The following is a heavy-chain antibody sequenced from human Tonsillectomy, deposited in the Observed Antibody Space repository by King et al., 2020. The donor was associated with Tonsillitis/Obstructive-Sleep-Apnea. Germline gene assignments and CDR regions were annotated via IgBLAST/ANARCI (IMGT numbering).Heavy chain of an antibody. D-gene: IGHD2-2*01. Sequence: VQLVESGGGLVQPGGSLRLSCAASGFTFSSYAMSWVRQAPGKGLEWVSAIGGGGGSTFYADSVKGRFTISRDNSKNHLYLQMNTLRAEDTAVYYCEKDPYISTSYYHWGQGPLVTVSS. CDR1: GFTFSSYA. CDR2: IGGGGGST. CDR3: EKDPYISTSYYH. J-gene: IGHJ5*02. V-gene: IGHV3-23*04.